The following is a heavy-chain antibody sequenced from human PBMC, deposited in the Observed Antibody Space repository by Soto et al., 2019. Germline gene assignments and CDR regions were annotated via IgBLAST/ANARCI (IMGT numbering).Heavy chain of an antibody. Sequence: PGGSLRLSCAASGFTFSGSAMHWVRQASGKGLEWVGRIRSIANSYATAYAASVKGRFTISRDDSKNTAYLQMNSLKTEDTAVYYCTRGGAYYDFWSGYFHQRDYYYGMDVWGQGTTVTVSS. V-gene: IGHV3-73*01. CDR3: TRGGAYYDFWSGYFHQRDYYYGMDV. CDR2: IRSIANSYAT. J-gene: IGHJ6*02. D-gene: IGHD3-3*01. CDR1: GFTFSGSA.